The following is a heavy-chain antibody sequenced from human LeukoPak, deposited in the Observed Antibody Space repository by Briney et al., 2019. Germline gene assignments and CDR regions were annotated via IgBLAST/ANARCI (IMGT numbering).Heavy chain of an antibody. CDR1: GFTFSSYG. V-gene: IGHV3-30*18. J-gene: IGHJ4*02. Sequence: GGSLRLSCAASGFTFSSYGMHWVRQAPGKGLEWVAVISYDGSNKYYADSVKGRFTISRDNSKNTLDLQMNSLRAEDTAVYYCAKDRGVWEQEDWGQGTLVTVSS. D-gene: IGHD1-26*01. CDR2: ISYDGSNK. CDR3: AKDRGVWEQED.